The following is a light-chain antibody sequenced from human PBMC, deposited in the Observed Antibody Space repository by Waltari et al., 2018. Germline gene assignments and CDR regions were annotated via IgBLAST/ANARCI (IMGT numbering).Light chain of an antibody. Sequence: QSALTQPASVSGSPGQSITIPCPGPSTYIGAYTYVSWYQQHPGKAPTLLTYDVFERPSGVSNRFFGSKSGNTASLMISGLQAEDEADYFCSSYTKSRTVVFGGGTKLTVL. CDR2: DVF. V-gene: IGLV2-14*03. J-gene: IGLJ2*01. CDR1: STYIGAYTY. CDR3: SSYTKSRTVV.